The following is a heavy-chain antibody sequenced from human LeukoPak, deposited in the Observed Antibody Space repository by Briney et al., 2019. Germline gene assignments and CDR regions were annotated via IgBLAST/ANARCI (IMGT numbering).Heavy chain of an antibody. D-gene: IGHD4-11*01. J-gene: IGHJ4*02. CDR3: ARDPSSVTLYFFDY. V-gene: IGHV1-2*02. Sequence: ASVKVSCKASGSTFRGNYIHWRRQAPGPGLGWMGWIDANNGDTKSAQKFQGRVTMSRDTSISTAYMDLSSLSPDDAAVYYCARDPSSVTLYFFDYWGQGTLVTVSS. CDR1: GSTFRGNY. CDR2: IDANNGDT.